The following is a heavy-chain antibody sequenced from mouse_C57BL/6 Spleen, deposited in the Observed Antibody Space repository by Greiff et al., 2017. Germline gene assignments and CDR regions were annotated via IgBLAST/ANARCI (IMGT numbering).Heavy chain of an antibody. CDR1: GYAFSSSW. CDR3: ANSYYGSSDWYFDV. Sequence: QVQLQQSGPELVKPGASVKISCKASGYAFSSSWMNWVKQRPGKGLEWIGRIYPGDGDTNYNGKFKGKATLTADKSSSTAYMQLSSLTSEDSAVYFGANSYYGSSDWYFDVWGTGTTVTVSS. J-gene: IGHJ1*03. CDR2: IYPGDGDT. D-gene: IGHD1-1*01. V-gene: IGHV1-82*01.